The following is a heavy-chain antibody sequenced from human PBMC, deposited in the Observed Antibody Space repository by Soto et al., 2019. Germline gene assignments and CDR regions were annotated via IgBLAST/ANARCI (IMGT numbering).Heavy chain of an antibody. CDR2: INHSGST. CDR3: ARDPRFGELPGYYYYGMDV. CDR1: GGSFSGYY. D-gene: IGHD3-10*01. Sequence: LSLTCAVYGGSFSGYYWSWIRQPPGKGLEWIGEINHSGSTNYNPSLKSRVTISVDTSKNQFSLKLSSVTAADTAVYYCARDPRFGELPGYYYYGMDVWGQGTTVTVSS. V-gene: IGHV4-34*01. J-gene: IGHJ6*02.